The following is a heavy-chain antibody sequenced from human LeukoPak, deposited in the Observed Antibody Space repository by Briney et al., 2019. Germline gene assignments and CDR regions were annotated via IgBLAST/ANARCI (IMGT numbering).Heavy chain of an antibody. V-gene: IGHV3-33*01. J-gene: IGHJ6*02. CDR1: GFTFRSYD. CDR3: ARDLSYYGSGNYYYYFYGMDV. Sequence: GGSLRLSCAASGFTFRSYDMHWVRQAPGKGLEWVAVVWYDESNKYYVDSVKGRFTISRDNSKNTLYLQMNSLRAEDTAVYYCARDLSYYGSGNYYYYFYGMDVWGQGTTVTVSS. D-gene: IGHD3-10*01. CDR2: VWYDESNK.